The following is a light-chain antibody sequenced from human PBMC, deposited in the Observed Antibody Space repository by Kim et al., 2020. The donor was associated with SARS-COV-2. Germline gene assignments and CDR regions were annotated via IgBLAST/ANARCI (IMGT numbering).Light chain of an antibody. J-gene: IGKJ4*01. Sequence: ASVVDRVTITRRATQDIGNYLAWYQHRPGKAPRLLIHSASTLHSGIPSRFRGSGSGTEFTLTLSSLQPEDFATYYCHQLSSHPFTFGGGTKV. CDR2: SAS. CDR3: HQLSSHPFT. V-gene: IGKV1-9*01. CDR1: QDIGNY.